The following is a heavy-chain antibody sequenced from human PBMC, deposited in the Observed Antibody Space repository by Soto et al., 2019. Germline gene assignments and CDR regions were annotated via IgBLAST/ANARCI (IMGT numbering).Heavy chain of an antibody. CDR1: GFTFDDYA. V-gene: IGHV3-9*01. Sequence: GGSLRLSCAASGFTFDDYAMHWVRQAPGKGLEWVSGISWNSGSIGYADSVKGRFTISRDNAKNSLYLQMNSLRAEDTALYYCASFWSGPYNNFDYWGQGTLVTVSS. CDR2: ISWNSGSI. J-gene: IGHJ4*02. D-gene: IGHD3-3*01. CDR3: ASFWSGPYNNFDY.